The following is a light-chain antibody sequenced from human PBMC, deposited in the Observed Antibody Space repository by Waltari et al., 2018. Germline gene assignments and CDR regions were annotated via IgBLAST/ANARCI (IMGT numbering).Light chain of an antibody. CDR1: SDDVGRYKF. CDR3: SSHTTSSTLV. V-gene: IGLV2-14*03. J-gene: IGLJ2*01. Sequence: QSALTQPASVSGSPGQSITISCTGSSDDVGRYKFVSWYQQHPGKVPKLLIFDVTDRPSGVSDCFSGAKAGNTASLTISGLQPEDEADYYCSSHTTSSTLVFGGGTRVTVL. CDR2: DVT.